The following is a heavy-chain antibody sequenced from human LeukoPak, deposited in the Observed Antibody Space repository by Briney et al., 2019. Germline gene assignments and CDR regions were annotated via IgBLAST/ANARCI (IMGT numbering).Heavy chain of an antibody. CDR2: VSASGSAT. CDR1: GLTFSSYT. CDR3: ARVRSSSCFSVDY. V-gene: IGHV3-48*02. Sequence: PGGSLRLSCAASGLTFSSYTMNWVRQAPGKGLEWVSYVSASGSATYYGDSVKGRFTISRDNAKNSVYMQMNSLRDEDTAVYYCARVRSSSCFSVDYWGQGTLVTVSS. D-gene: IGHD2-2*01. J-gene: IGHJ4*02.